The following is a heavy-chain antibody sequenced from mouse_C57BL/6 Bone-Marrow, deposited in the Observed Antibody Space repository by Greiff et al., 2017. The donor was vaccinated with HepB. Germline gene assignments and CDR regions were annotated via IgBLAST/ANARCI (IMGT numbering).Heavy chain of an antibody. CDR3: AREVYYDYGTYYFDY. CDR2: ISYSGST. D-gene: IGHD2-4*01. J-gene: IGHJ2*01. Sequence: EVQLVESGPGMVKPSQSLSLTCTVTGYSITSGYDWHWIRHFPGNKLEWMGYISYSGSTNYNPSLKSRISITHDTSKNHFFLKLNSVTTEDTATYYCAREVYYDYGTYYFDYWGQGTTLTVSS. CDR1: GYSITSGYD. V-gene: IGHV3-1*01.